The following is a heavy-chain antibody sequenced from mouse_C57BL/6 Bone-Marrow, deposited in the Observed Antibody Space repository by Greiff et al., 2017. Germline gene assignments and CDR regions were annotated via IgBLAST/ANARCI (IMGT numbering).Heavy chain of an antibody. Sequence: VQLKESGAELVRPGASVKLSCTASGFNIKDDYMHWVKQRPEQGLEWIGWIDPENGDTEYASKFQGKATITADTSSNTDYLQLSSLASEDTAVYYCTSITTVPFDYWGQGTTLTVSS. CDR3: TSITTVPFDY. J-gene: IGHJ2*01. CDR1: GFNIKDDY. CDR2: IDPENGDT. V-gene: IGHV14-4*01. D-gene: IGHD1-1*01.